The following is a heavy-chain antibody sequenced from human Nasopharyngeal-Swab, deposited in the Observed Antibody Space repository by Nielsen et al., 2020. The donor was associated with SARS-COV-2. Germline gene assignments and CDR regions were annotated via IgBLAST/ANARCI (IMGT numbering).Heavy chain of an antibody. CDR3: ARDQYGDYGDY. J-gene: IGHJ4*02. Sequence: WIRQPPGKGLEWVSVIYSGGSTYYADSVKGRFTISRDNSKNTLYLQMNSLRAEDTAVYSCARDQYGDYGDYWGQGTLVTVSS. V-gene: IGHV3-53*01. CDR2: IYSGGST. D-gene: IGHD4-17*01.